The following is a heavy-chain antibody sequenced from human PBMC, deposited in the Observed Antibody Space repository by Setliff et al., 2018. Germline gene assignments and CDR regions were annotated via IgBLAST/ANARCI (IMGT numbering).Heavy chain of an antibody. J-gene: IGHJ4*02. CDR1: GHTFTSYG. CDR2: ISAYNGNT. D-gene: IGHD2-21*02. V-gene: IGHV1-18*01. CDR3: ARDSPHWDVVVTADY. Sequence: ASVKVSCKASGHTFTSYGISWVRQAPGQGLEWMGWISAYNGNTNYAQKLQGRVTMTTDTSTSTAYMELRSLRSDDTAVYYCARDSPHWDVVVTADYWGQGTLVTVSS.